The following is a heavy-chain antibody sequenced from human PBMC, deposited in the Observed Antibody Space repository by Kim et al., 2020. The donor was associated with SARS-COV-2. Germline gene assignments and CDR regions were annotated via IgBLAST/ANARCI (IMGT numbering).Heavy chain of an antibody. CDR3: ARDRSSSVVADV. Sequence: GGSLRLSCSASGFTFGDYALTWYRQAPGQRLEWVGFVRTETYRATTRYAASVEGRFTISRDDSNSIAYLQMDSLKIEDTVVYYCARDRSSSVVADVWGQG. V-gene: IGHV3-49*03. CDR1: GFTFGDYA. CDR2: VRTETYRATT. D-gene: IGHD2-15*01. J-gene: IGHJ6*02.